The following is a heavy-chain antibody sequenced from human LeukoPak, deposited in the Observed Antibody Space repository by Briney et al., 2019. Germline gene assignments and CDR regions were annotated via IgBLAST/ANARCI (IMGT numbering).Heavy chain of an antibody. J-gene: IGHJ4*02. CDR3: ARGRAVAGTGFDY. D-gene: IGHD6-19*01. V-gene: IGHV6-1*01. CDR2: TYYRSKWYN. CDR1: GDSVSSNSAA. Sequence: NRSQTLSLTCAISGDSVSSNSAAWNWMRQSPSRGLEWLGRTYYRSKWYNDYAVSVKSRIAINPDTSKNQFSLQLNSVTPEDTAVYYCARGRAVAGTGFDYWGRGTLVTVSS.